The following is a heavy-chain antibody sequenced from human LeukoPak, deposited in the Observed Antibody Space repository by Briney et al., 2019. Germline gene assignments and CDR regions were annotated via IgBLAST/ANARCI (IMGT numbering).Heavy chain of an antibody. J-gene: IGHJ4*02. Sequence: GGSLRLSCVASGFTFSSYGMHWVRQAPGKGLEWVAFIRYDGSHKYYADSVKGRFTISRDNSNNTLYVKMNSLRAEDTAVYYGVVTTLGGWGQGTLVTVSS. D-gene: IGHD3-16*01. CDR1: GFTFSSYG. V-gene: IGHV3-30*02. CDR2: IRYDGSHK. CDR3: VVTTLGG.